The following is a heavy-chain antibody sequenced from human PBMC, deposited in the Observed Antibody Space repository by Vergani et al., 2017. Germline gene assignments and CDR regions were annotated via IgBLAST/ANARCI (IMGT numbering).Heavy chain of an antibody. D-gene: IGHD2-2*02. CDR1: GFTFSDFS. CDR3: YTDYHDY. Sequence: EVHLLESGGGLVKPGGSLRLSCAASGFTFSDFSMSWVRQAPGKGLEWIGRIRSKNDGGTADYAAPLKGRFTISRDDSKDSAFLLVNNLKTEDTAVYFCYTDYHDYWGQGTLVTVSS. V-gene: IGHV3-15*01. CDR2: IRSKNDGGTA. J-gene: IGHJ4*02.